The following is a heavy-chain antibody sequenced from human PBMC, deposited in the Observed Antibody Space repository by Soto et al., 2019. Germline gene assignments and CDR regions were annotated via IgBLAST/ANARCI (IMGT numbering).Heavy chain of an antibody. V-gene: IGHV3-23*01. CDR3: AKLFSVYTWVNYVRYFDH. CDR2: ISAGGGAT. D-gene: IGHD1-7*01. CDR1: GFTFSSYA. Sequence: EVQLLESGGGLVQPGGSLRLSCAASGFTFSSYAMSWVRQAPGKGLEWVSAISAGGGATCYADSVKGRFTISRDNSSNTLYLQMISLKAEDTAVYYSAKLFSVYTWVNYVRYFDHWVQGTLVTVSS. J-gene: IGHJ4*02.